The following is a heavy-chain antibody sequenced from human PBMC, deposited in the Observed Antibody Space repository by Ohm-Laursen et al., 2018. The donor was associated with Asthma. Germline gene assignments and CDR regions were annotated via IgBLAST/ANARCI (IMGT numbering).Heavy chain of an antibody. CDR2: IYHSGST. J-gene: IGHJ2*01. CDR3: CRGVYFRGRGSGYLDL. CDR1: GGSINTDYY. Sequence: TLSLTCAVSGGSINTDYYWTWIRQSPGKGLEWIGFIYHSGSTYFKPSLQSRASISRDTSRNQFSLHLTSVTAADTAVYFCCRGVYFRGRGSGYLDLWGRGTLVTVSS. V-gene: IGHV4-30-4*01. D-gene: IGHD1-26*01.